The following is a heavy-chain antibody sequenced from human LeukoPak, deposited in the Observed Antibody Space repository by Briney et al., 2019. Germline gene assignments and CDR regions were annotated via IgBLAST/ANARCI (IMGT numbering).Heavy chain of an antibody. J-gene: IGHJ6*03. CDR3: ARVGKYYDILTGSPRGYYYYMDV. CDR2: ISPYTGNT. Sequence: ASVKVSCKASNYTFTSHDISWVRQAPGQGLEWMGWISPYTGNTKYAQKLQGRVTMTTDTSTSTAYMELRSLRSDDTAVYYCARVGKYYDILTGSPRGYYYYMDVWGKGTTVTISS. CDR1: NYTFTSHD. V-gene: IGHV1-18*01. D-gene: IGHD3-9*01.